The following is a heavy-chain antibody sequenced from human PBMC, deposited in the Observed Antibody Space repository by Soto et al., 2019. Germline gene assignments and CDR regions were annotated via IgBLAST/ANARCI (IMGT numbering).Heavy chain of an antibody. Sequence: GGSLRLSCAASGFTFSNYGMHWVRQTPGKGLEWVALILYDGSNKYYADSVKGRFTISRDNSKNTLYLQVSSLRAEDTAVYYCAKSRDAYNFYFYYGMDVWGQGTTVTVSS. D-gene: IGHD2-2*01. J-gene: IGHJ6*02. CDR3: AKSRDAYNFYFYYGMDV. V-gene: IGHV3-30*18. CDR2: ILYDGSNK. CDR1: GFTFSNYG.